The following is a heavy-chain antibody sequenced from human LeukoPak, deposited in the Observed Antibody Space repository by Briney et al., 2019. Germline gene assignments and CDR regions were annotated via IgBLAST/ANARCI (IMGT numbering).Heavy chain of an antibody. CDR2: MYHSGGT. D-gene: IGHD5-12*01. CDR1: GYSISRGYY. Sequence: SETLSLTCTVSGYSISRGYYWGWIRQAPGKGLEWIATMYHSGGTYYNPSLKSRVTISVDTPKNQFSLKLRSVTAADTAVYYCARTTEGYAGGPGYSYYYYMDVWGKGTTVTISS. V-gene: IGHV4-38-2*02. CDR3: ARTTEGYAGGPGYSYYYYMDV. J-gene: IGHJ6*03.